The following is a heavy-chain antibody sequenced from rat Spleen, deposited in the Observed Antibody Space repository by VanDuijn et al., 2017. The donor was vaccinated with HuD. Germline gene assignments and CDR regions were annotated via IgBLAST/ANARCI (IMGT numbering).Heavy chain of an antibody. CDR2: INTDGGST. J-gene: IGHJ2*01. D-gene: IGHD1-12*01. CDR3: ANGRNYRDSYAHVGYFDY. CDR1: GFTFSNYG. Sequence: EVQLVESGGGLVQPGRSLKVSCAASGFTFSNYGMNWIRQAPGKGLEWVSSINTDGGSTYYPDSVKGRFTISRDNAENTVYLQMNSLRSEDTATYYCANGRNYRDSYAHVGYFDYWGQGVMVTVSS. V-gene: IGHV5-58*01.